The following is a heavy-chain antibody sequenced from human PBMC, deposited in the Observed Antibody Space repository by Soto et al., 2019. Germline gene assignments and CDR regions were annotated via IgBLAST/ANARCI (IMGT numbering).Heavy chain of an antibody. CDR1: GXTYSTYT. Sequence: QVQLVESGGGVVQPGRSLRLSCAASGXTYSTYTMHWVRQAPGKGLEWVAVISYDGNNKFYADSVKGRFTISRDSTKQTLYLQMNSLRPDDTAMYYCARXGXXXXEXTXXXXTYFDYWGQGALVTVSS. V-gene: IGHV3-30-3*01. J-gene: IGHJ4*02. CDR3: ARXGXXXXEXTXXXXTYFDY. CDR2: ISYDGNNK.